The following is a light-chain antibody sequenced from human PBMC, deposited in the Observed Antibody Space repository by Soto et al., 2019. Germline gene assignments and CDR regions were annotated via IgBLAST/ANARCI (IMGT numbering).Light chain of an antibody. CDR3: QSYDNSLTEWV. CDR1: SSNIGARYD. J-gene: IGLJ3*02. V-gene: IGLV1-40*01. Sequence: QSALTQPPSVSGAPGQRVTISCTGSSSNIGARYDVHWYQQLPGTAPKLLIYGNNNRPSGVPDRFSGSKSAISASLVITGLQADDEADYYCQSYDNSLTEWVFGGGTKLTVL. CDR2: GNN.